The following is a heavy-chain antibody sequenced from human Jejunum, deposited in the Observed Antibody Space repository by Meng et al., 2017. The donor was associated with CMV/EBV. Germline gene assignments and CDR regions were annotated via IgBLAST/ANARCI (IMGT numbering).Heavy chain of an antibody. D-gene: IGHD2-15*01. V-gene: IGHV3-11*01. CDR2: ISSSGSTI. CDR1: TFSDYY. CDR3: AREERGLEGGGSCPFGY. J-gene: IGHJ4*02. Sequence: TFSDYYMSWIRQAPGKGLEWVSYISSSGSTIYYADSVKGRFTISRDNAKNSLYLQMNSLRAEDTAVYYCAREERGLEGGGSCPFGYWGQGTLVTVSS.